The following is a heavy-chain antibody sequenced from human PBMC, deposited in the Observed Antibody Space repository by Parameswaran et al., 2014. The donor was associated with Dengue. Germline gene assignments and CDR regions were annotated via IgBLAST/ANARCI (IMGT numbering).Heavy chain of an antibody. J-gene: IGHJ4*02. CDR3: ARGITIFGVVITNFDY. D-gene: IGHD3-3*01. CDR2: INHSGST. Sequence: RWIRQPPGKGLEWIGEINHSGSTNYNPSLKSRVTISVDTSKNQFSLKLSSVTAADTAVYYCARGITIFGVVITNFDYWGQGTLVTVSS. V-gene: IGHV4-34*01.